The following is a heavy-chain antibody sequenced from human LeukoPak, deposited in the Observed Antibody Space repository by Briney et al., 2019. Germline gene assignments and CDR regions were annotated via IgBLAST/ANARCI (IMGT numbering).Heavy chain of an antibody. D-gene: IGHD6-19*01. CDR2: ISSSGSTI. Sequence: GGSLRLSCAASGFTFSSYEMNWVRQAPGKGLEWVSHISSSGSTIYYADSVKGRFTISRDNAKNSLYLQMNSLRAEDTAVYYCARDLWSTYSSGHRDRFDYWGQGTLVTVSS. CDR1: GFTFSSYE. V-gene: IGHV3-48*03. CDR3: ARDLWSTYSSGHRDRFDY. J-gene: IGHJ4*02.